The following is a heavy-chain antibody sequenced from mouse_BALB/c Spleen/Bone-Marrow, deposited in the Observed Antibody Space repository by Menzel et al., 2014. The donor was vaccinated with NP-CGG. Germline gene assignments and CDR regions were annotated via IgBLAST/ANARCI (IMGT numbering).Heavy chain of an antibody. CDR1: GFTFRTYT. CDR2: ISNAGGVT. V-gene: IGHV5-12-2*01. Sequence: EVQLVESGGGLVQPGGSLKLSCAASGFTFRTYTMSWVRPTPEKRLEWVAYISNAGGVTYHQDTVKGRFTISRDNAKNTLFLQMGGLKSEDTAMYYCAPLTGSMDYWGQGTSVTVSS. CDR3: APLTGSMDY. J-gene: IGHJ4*01.